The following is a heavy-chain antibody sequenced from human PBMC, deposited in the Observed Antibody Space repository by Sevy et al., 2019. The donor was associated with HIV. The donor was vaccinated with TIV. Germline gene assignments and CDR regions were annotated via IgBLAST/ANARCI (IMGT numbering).Heavy chain of an antibody. V-gene: IGHV1-8*01. CDR2: MNPNSGNT. D-gene: IGHD6-6*01. J-gene: IGHJ6*02. CDR3: AGDPSVSSSLFDYYYYGMDV. Sequence: ASVKVSCKASGYTFTSYDINWVRQATGQGLEWMGWMNPNSGNTGYAQKFQGRVTMTRNTSISTAYMELSSLRSEDTAGYYCAGDPSVSSSLFDYYYYGMDVWGQGTTVTVSS. CDR1: GYTFTSYD.